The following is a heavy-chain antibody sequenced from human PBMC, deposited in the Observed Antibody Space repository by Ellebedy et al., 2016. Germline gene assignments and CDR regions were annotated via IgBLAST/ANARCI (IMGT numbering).Heavy chain of an antibody. J-gene: IGHJ4*02. Sequence: ASVKVSCKASGYTFSNYYLHWVRQAPGQGLEWMGWINPTSGGTKYAQKFQGWVTMTRDTSFSTAYMEMRRLRSDDTAVYYCAKGGYSYGYYFDYWGQGTLVTVSS. CDR1: GYTFSNYY. CDR3: AKGGYSYGYYFDY. CDR2: INPTSGGT. V-gene: IGHV1-2*04. D-gene: IGHD5-18*01.